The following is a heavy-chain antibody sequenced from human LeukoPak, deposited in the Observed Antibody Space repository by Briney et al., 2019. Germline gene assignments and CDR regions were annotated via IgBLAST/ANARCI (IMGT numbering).Heavy chain of an antibody. CDR2: IRNDGSAT. J-gene: IGHJ4*02. Sequence: GGSLRLSCAASGFTFSNNGMHWVRQAPGKGLEWVTFIRNDGSATYYADSVKGRFTISRDNSRKTLFLQMNSLKPEDTAVYYCAKGTMAWRMDYWGRGTLVTVSS. D-gene: IGHD1/OR15-1a*01. V-gene: IGHV3-30*02. CDR3: AKGTMAWRMDY. CDR1: GFTFSNNG.